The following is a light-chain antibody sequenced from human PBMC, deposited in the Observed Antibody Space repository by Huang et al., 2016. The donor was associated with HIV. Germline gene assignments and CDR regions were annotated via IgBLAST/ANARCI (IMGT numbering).Light chain of an antibody. CDR1: QGTANH. Sequence: DIQMTQSPSSLSASVGDRVTISCRASQGTANHLAWYQQRPGKAPKRLIYAASALHSGVPPRFIGSGAGTEFALTISSLQPEDVATCFCQKYNSAPRTFGAGTKVQIK. CDR3: QKYNSAPRT. V-gene: IGKV1-27*01. J-gene: IGKJ3*01. CDR2: AAS.